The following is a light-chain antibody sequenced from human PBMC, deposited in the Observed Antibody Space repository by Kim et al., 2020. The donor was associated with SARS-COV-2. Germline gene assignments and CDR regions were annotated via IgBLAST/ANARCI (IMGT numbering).Light chain of an antibody. CDR2: RAS. J-gene: IGKJ4*01. CDR1: QSVSSN. V-gene: IGKV3-15*01. CDR3: QHYDSWPLA. Sequence: SVSPGERATLSCRADQSVSSNLAWYQQKPGQAPRLLVYRASTRATGIPARFSGSGSGTEFTLTISSLQSEDFAVYFCQHYDSWPLAFGGGTKVEI.